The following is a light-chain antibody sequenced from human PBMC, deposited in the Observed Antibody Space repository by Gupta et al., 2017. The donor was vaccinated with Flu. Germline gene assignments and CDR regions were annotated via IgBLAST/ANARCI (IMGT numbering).Light chain of an antibody. Sequence: VDRGTITCRASQNISNYLNWYQQKPGKAPKLLIYAASSLQSGVPSRFSGSGSGTEITLTISSLQLEDFATYYCQQSYSTPRTFGQGTKLEI. J-gene: IGKJ2*01. CDR3: QQSYSTPRT. V-gene: IGKV1-39*01. CDR2: AAS. CDR1: QNISNY.